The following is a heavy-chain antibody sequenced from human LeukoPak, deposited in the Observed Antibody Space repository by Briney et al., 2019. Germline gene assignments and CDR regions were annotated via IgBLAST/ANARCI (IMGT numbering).Heavy chain of an antibody. V-gene: IGHV4-59*01. Sequence: SETLSLACTVSGGSISSYYWSWIRQPPGKGLEWIGYIYYSGSTNYNPSLKSRVTISVDTSKNQFSLKLSSVTAADTAVYYCARHFVVVPAASMDVWGKGTTVTVSS. J-gene: IGHJ6*04. CDR3: ARHFVVVPAASMDV. D-gene: IGHD2-2*01. CDR1: GGSISSYY. CDR2: IYYSGST.